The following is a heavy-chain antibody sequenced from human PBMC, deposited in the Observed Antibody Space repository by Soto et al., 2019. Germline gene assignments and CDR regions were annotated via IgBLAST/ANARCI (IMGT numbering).Heavy chain of an antibody. D-gene: IGHD4-17*01. J-gene: IGHJ6*02. CDR1: GFTFSSYG. CDR3: ARDSTVVTPPVVGYYYYGMDV. V-gene: IGHV3-33*01. CDR2: IWYDGSNK. Sequence: PGGSLRLSCAASGFTFSSYGMHWVRQAPGKGLEWVAVIWYDGSNKYYADSVRGRFTISRDNSKNTLYLQMNSLRAEDTAVYYSARDSTVVTPPVVGYYYYGMDVWGQGTTVTVSS.